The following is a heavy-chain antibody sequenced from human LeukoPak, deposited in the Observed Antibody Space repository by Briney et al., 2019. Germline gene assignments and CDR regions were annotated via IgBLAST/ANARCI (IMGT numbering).Heavy chain of an antibody. CDR3: ASKVAYCSGGSCYGYFDY. CDR2: IYYSGST. CDR1: GGSISSYY. J-gene: IGHJ4*02. V-gene: IGHV4-59*08. D-gene: IGHD2-15*01. Sequence: SETLSLTCTVSGGSISSYYWGWIRQPPGKGLEWIGYIYYSGSTNYNPSLKSRVTISVDTSKNQFSLKLSSVTAADTAMYYCASKVAYCSGGSCYGYFDYWGQGTLVTVSS.